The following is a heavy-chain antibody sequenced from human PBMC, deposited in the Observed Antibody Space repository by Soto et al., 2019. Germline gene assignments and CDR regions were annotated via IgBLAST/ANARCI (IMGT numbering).Heavy chain of an antibody. CDR3: ARGLSSVLDY. J-gene: IGHJ4*02. CDR1: AFIFSNCG. Sequence: PGGSVRLPCVAPAFIFSNCGMHWARQAPGKGLEWVAVISSDEKIKQYADSVRGRFAISRDNSKKTLYLQMTSVRAEDTAIYYCARGLSSVLDYWGQGTMVTVSS. V-gene: IGHV3-33*01. D-gene: IGHD6-6*01. CDR2: ISSDEKIK.